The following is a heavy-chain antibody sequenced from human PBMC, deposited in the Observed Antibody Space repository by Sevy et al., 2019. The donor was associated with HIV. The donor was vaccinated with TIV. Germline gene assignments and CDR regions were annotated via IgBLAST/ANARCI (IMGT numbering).Heavy chain of an antibody. Sequence: GGSLRLSCAASGFIFSGYGMSWVRQAPGKGLEWVSAISGSGGSTYYADSVKGRFTISRDNFRNTLYLQMNGLRAEDTAVYYCAKDRITAARFQHWGQGTLVTVSS. J-gene: IGHJ1*01. D-gene: IGHD6-13*01. V-gene: IGHV3-23*01. CDR3: AKDRITAARFQH. CDR1: GFIFSGYG. CDR2: ISGSGGST.